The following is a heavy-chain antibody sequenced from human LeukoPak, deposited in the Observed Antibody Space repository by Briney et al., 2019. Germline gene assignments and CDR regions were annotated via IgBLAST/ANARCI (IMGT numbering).Heavy chain of an antibody. Sequence: PSETLSLTCTVSGGSISSGDYYWSWIRQPPGKGLEWIGYIYYSGSTYYNPSLKSRVTISVDTSKNQFSLKLSSVTAADTAVYYCARQPSYGDLGDYWGQGTLVTVSS. J-gene: IGHJ4*02. CDR2: IYYSGST. CDR3: ARQPSYGDLGDY. V-gene: IGHV4-30-4*01. D-gene: IGHD4-17*01. CDR1: GGSISSGDYY.